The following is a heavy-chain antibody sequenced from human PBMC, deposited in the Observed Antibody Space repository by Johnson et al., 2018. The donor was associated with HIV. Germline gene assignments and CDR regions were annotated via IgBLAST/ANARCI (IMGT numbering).Heavy chain of an antibody. CDR2: IRQDGSEK. D-gene: IGHD3-16*01. CDR1: GFTFSSYW. Sequence: VQLAESGGGLVQPGGSLRLSCAASGFTFSSYWMSWVRQAPGKGLEWVANIRQDGSEKHYVDSVKGRFTISRDNAKNSLYLQMNSLGGEDTAVYYCATCSDQVLLGGDVFDIWGQGTMVTVSS. V-gene: IGHV3-7*01. J-gene: IGHJ3*02. CDR3: ATCSDQVLLGGDVFDI.